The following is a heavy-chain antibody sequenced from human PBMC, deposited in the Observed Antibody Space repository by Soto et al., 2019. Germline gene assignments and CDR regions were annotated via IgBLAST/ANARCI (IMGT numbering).Heavy chain of an antibody. D-gene: IGHD3-3*01. Sequence: GGSLRLSCAASGFTFSSYAMSWVRQAAGKGLEWVSAISGSGGSTYYADSVKGRFTISRDNSKNTLYLQMNSLRAEDTAVYYSAKARLRFLEWLPGGNYGMDVWGQGTTVTVSS. V-gene: IGHV3-23*01. CDR3: AKARLRFLEWLPGGNYGMDV. CDR1: GFTFSSYA. CDR2: ISGSGGST. J-gene: IGHJ6*02.